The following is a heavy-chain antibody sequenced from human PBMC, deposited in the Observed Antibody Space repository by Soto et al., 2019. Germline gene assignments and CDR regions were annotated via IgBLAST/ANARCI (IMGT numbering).Heavy chain of an antibody. CDR1: GGTFSSYT. J-gene: IGHJ6*02. V-gene: IGHV1-69*02. CDR3: ARSTVAGDYDGMDV. CDR2: IIPILGIA. Sequence: QVQLVQSGAEVKKPGSSVKVSCKASGGTFSSYTISWVRQAPGQGLEWMGRIIPILGIANYAQKFQGRVTITADKSTSTAYMELSRLRSEDTAVYYCARSTVAGDYDGMDVWGQGTTVTVSS. D-gene: IGHD4-17*01.